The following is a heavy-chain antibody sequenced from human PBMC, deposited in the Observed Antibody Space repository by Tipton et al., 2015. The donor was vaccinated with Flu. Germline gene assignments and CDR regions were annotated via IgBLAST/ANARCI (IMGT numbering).Heavy chain of an antibody. D-gene: IGHD2-21*01. V-gene: IGHV3-30*04. CDR1: GFTFSSYA. CDR2: ISYDGSNK. CDR3: AGGLGDLTLGGMDV. Sequence: SLRLSCAASGFTFSSYAMHWVRQAPGKGLEWVAVISYDGSNKYYTDSVKGRFTISRDNSKNTLYLQMNSLRAEDTAVYYCAGGLGDLTLGGMDVWGPGTTVTVSS. J-gene: IGHJ6*02.